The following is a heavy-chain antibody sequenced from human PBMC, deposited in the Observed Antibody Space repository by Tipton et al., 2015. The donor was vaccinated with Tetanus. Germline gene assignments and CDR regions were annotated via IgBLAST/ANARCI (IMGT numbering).Heavy chain of an antibody. D-gene: IGHD1-26*01. CDR3: ARVKGRSGSYRDAYDM. CDR2: MNPNTGHA. J-gene: IGHJ3*02. Sequence: QLVQSGAEVKKPGASVKVSCKAFAYAFTSYDLNWVRQATGQGLEWLGYMNPNTGHAGYAQKFQGRVTMTSNISITTAYMELRNLRSDDTAVYYCARVKGRSGSYRDAYDMWGRGTRVIVSS. CDR1: AYAFTSYD. V-gene: IGHV1-8*01.